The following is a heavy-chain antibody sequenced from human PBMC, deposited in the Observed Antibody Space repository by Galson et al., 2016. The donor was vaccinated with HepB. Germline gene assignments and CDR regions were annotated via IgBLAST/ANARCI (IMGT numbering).Heavy chain of an antibody. J-gene: IGHJ4*02. CDR2: IKQDGSEK. V-gene: IGHV3-7*03. CDR3: AGGYFWFGEGLSDF. CDR1: GFTFSSYW. Sequence: SLRLSCAASGFTFSSYWMNLVRQAPGKGLEWVANIKQDGSEKYYVDSVKGRFTISRDNARKSLYLQMDSLRAEDTALYYCAGGYFWFGEGLSDFWVQGTLVTVSS. D-gene: IGHD3-10*01.